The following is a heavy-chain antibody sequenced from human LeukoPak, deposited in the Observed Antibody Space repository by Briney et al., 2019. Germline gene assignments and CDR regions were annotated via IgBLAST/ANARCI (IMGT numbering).Heavy chain of an antibody. CDR1: GFTFSSYS. V-gene: IGHV3-21*01. CDR2: ISSSSSYI. J-gene: IGHJ4*02. Sequence: GGSLRLSCAASGFTFSSYSMNWVRQAPGKGLEWVSSISSSSSYIYYADSVKGRFTISRDNAKNSLYLQMNSLRAEDMAVYYCARPRYGSGSPYDYWGQGTLVTVSS. D-gene: IGHD3-10*01. CDR3: ARPRYGSGSPYDY.